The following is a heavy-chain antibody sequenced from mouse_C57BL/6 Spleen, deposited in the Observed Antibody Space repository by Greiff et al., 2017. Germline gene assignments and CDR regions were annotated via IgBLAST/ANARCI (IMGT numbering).Heavy chain of an antibody. Sequence: QVQLQQSGAELVRPGASVTLSCKASGYTFTDYEMHWVKQTPVHGLEWIGAIDPETGGTAYNQKFKGKAILTADKSSSTAYMELRSLTSEDSAVYYCTRLGDPYYFDYWGQGTTLTVSS. CDR1: GYTFTDYE. V-gene: IGHV1-15*01. J-gene: IGHJ2*01. CDR2: IDPETGGT. CDR3: TRLGDPYYFDY.